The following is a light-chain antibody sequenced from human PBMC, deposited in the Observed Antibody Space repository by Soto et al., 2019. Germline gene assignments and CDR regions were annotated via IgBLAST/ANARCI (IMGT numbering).Light chain of an antibody. V-gene: IGKV1-5*03. CDR2: DGS. Sequence: DIQMTQSPSTLSASIGEGIIITCRARRSINTWLAWYQQKPGEAPKLLIYDGSTLARGVPSRFSGSGSETEFTRTISMLQPDDFATFYCQQFQTYSRTFGQGTKVEV. J-gene: IGKJ1*01. CDR3: QQFQTYSRT. CDR1: RSINTW.